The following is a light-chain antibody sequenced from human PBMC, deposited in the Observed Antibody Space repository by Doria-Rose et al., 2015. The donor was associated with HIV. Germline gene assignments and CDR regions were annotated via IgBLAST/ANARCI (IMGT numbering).Light chain of an antibody. J-gene: IGKJ1*01. Sequence: EVVLTQSPGTLPLSPGERATLSCRASQSFSSTYLAWYQQKPGQAPSLLIYDGSTRATGIPDRYSASGSGTDFTLTINRLEPEDFALYYCHQYGTSWTSGQGTKVEI. CDR2: DGS. CDR3: HQYGTSWT. CDR1: QSFSSTY. V-gene: IGKV3-20*01.